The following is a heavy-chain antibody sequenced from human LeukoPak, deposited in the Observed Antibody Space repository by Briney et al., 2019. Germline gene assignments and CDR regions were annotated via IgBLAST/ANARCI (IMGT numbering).Heavy chain of an antibody. D-gene: IGHD3-16*02. CDR3: ARDEYDYVWGSYRLIDY. J-gene: IGHJ4*02. Sequence: ASVKVPCKASGYTFTGYYMHWVRQAPGQGLEWMGWINPNSGGTNYAQKFQGRVTMTRDTSISTAYMELSRLRSDDTAVYYCARDEYDYVWGSYRLIDYWGQGTLVTVSS. CDR1: GYTFTGYY. V-gene: IGHV1-2*02. CDR2: INPNSGGT.